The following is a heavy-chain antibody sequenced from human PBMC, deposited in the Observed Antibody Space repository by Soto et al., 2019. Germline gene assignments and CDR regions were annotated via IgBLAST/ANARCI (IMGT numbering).Heavy chain of an antibody. V-gene: IGHV4-4*02. CDR3: ACRGPAYYDFWSGYYRLGGMDV. J-gene: IGHJ6*02. CDR2: IYHSGST. CDR1: GGSISSSNW. D-gene: IGHD3-3*01. Sequence: SETLSLTCAVSGGSISSSNWWSWVRQPPGKGLEWIGEIYHSGSTNYNQYFKSRVTISVDKSKNHFSLNLSSVTAADTAVYYCACRGPAYYDFWSGYYRLGGMDVWGQGTTVTVSS.